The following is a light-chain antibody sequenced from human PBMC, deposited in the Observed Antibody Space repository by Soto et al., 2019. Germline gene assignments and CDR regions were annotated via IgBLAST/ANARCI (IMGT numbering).Light chain of an antibody. J-gene: IGKJ5*01. V-gene: IGKV3-11*01. CDR3: QQRSNWPPSIT. CDR1: QSVSSY. CDR2: DAS. Sequence: EIVLTQSPATLSLSPGERANLSCRASQSVSSYLAWYQQKPDQAPRLLIYDASNRATGIPARFSGSGSGTDFTLTISSLEPEDFAVYYCQQRSNWPPSITFCQGTRLEIK.